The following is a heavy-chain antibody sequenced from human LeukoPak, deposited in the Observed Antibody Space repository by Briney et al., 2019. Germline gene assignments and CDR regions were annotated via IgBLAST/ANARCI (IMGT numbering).Heavy chain of an antibody. J-gene: IGHJ4*02. V-gene: IGHV3-30-3*01. CDR2: ISYDGTNG. D-gene: IGHD5-24*01. CDR3: ARDWHRDGYISDL. CDR1: GFTFTNYV. Sequence: GGSPRLSCTASGFTFTNYVMHWVRQAPGTGLEWVALISYDGTNGNYADSVKGRFTISRDNSKNTLFLQMNSLAPDDTAVYYCARDWHRDGYISDLWGQGTLVTVSS.